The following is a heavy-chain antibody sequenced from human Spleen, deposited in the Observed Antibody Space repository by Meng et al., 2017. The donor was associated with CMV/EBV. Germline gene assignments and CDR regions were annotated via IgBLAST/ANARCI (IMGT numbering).Heavy chain of an antibody. J-gene: IGHJ6*02. CDR1: GFTFSSYS. CDR3: ARGPAPCSSTSCYTIPYYYYGMDV. V-gene: IGHV3-21*01. CDR2: ISSSSSYI. D-gene: IGHD2-2*02. Sequence: GGSLRLSCAASGFTFSSYSMNWVRQAPGKGLEWVSSISSSSSYIYYADSVKGRFTISRDNAKNSLYLQMNSLSAEDTAVYYCARGPAPCSSTSCYTIPYYYYGMDVWGQGTTVTVSS.